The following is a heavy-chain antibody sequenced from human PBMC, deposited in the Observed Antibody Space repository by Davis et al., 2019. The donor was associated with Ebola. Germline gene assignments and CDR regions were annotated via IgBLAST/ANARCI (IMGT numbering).Heavy chain of an antibody. Sequence: PGGSLTLSCEASGFTLSSFAMNWVRQAPGKGLECIAYITTSSNKIYYADSVKGRFTISRDNAKNSLYLQMNSLRDEDTAVYFCARDYFYSTGGDVFDIWGQGTMVTVSS. J-gene: IGHJ3*02. V-gene: IGHV3-48*02. CDR2: ITTSSNKI. CDR3: ARDYFYSTGGDVFDI. D-gene: IGHD2-8*02. CDR1: GFTLSSFA.